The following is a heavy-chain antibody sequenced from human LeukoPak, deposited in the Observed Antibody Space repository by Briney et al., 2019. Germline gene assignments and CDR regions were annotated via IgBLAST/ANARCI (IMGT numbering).Heavy chain of an antibody. V-gene: IGHV5-51*01. J-gene: IGHJ3*02. CDR3: ARLGIAVADREDAFDI. CDR2: IYVGDSDT. D-gene: IGHD6-19*01. Sequence: GESLKISCLNSGYNFNNYWIGWVRQVPGKGLEWMGLIYVGDSDTTYNPSFEGQVTISADKSRSTVYLQWSRLRVSDTATYYCARLGIAVADREDAFDIWGQGTRVTVSS. CDR1: GYNFNNYW.